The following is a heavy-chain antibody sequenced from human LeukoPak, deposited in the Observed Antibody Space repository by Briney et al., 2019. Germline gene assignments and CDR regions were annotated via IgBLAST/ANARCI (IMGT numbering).Heavy chain of an antibody. V-gene: IGHV1-69*04. D-gene: IGHD5-18*01. CDR2: IIPVLNIT. Sequence: SVKVSCKASGGTFSSSAITWVRQAPGQGFEWMGRIIPVLNITNYAQKFQGRVTITADTSTSTAYMELSSLRSEETAVYYCARDQGLTAPPPYGLDVWGQGTTVTVSS. CDR3: ARDQGLTAPPPYGLDV. J-gene: IGHJ6*02. CDR1: GGTFSSSA.